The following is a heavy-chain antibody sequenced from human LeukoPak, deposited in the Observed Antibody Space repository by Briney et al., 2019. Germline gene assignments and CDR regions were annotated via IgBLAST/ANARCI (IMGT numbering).Heavy chain of an antibody. CDR1: GGSISSGSYY. J-gene: IGHJ6*03. Sequence: PSQTLSLTCTVSGGSISSGSYYWSWIRQPAGKGLEWIGRIYTSGSTKYNPSLKSRVTISVDTSKNQFSLKLSSVTAADTAVYYCARAPHAGYSYGRHYYYYYMDVWGKGTTVTVSS. V-gene: IGHV4-61*02. CDR2: IYTSGST. CDR3: ARAPHAGYSYGRHYYYYYMDV. D-gene: IGHD5-18*01.